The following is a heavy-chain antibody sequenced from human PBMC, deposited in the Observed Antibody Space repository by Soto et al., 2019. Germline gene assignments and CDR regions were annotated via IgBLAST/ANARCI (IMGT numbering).Heavy chain of an antibody. J-gene: IGHJ6*02. D-gene: IGHD6-19*01. Sequence: GSSVKVSCKASVYTFTSYDINWVRQATGQGLEGMGWMNPNSGNTGYAQKFQGRVTMTRNNSISTAYMELRSLRSEDTAVYYCARGGSGWCTYYYGMDVWGQGTTVTVSS. CDR3: ARGGSGWCTYYYGMDV. CDR1: VYTFTSYD. CDR2: MNPNSGNT. V-gene: IGHV1-8*01.